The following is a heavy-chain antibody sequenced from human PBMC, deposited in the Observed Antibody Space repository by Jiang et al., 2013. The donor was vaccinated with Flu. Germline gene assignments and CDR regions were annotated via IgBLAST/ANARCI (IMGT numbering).Heavy chain of an antibody. Sequence: ESGAEVKKPGAPVKVSCKASGYTFTGYYMHWVRQAPGQGLEWMGRINPNSGGTNYAQKFQGRVTMTRDTSISTAYMELSRLRSDDTAVYYCARWMAAAGIYAFDIWGQGTMVTVSS. V-gene: IGHV1-2*06. D-gene: IGHD6-13*01. CDR1: GYTFTGYY. CDR3: ARWMAAAGIYAFDI. CDR2: INPNSGGT. J-gene: IGHJ3*02.